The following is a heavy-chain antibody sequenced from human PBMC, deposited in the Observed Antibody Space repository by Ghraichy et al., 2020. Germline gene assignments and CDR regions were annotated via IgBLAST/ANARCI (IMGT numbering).Heavy chain of an antibody. CDR3: ARGWGMAYKTLFDY. CDR1: GYTFTGYY. V-gene: IGHV1-2*02. J-gene: IGHJ4*02. CDR2: INPNSGGT. D-gene: IGHD3-16*01. Sequence: ASVKVSCKASGYTFTGYYMHWVRQAPGQGLEWMGWINPNSGGTNYAQKFQGRVTMTRDTSISTAYMELSRLRSDDTAVYYCARGWGMAYKTLFDYWGQGTLVTVSS.